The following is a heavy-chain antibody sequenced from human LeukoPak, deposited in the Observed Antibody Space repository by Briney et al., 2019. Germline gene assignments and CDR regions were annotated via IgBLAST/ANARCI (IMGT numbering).Heavy chain of an antibody. V-gene: IGHV1-69*16. CDR2: IIPILGIP. J-gene: IGHJ4*02. Sequence: SVNLSCKVSGGTFSNYTISWVRQAPRQGLEWVGGIIPILGIPNYAQHVQGRLTITTDEFTSTAYMELSSLRSADTAVYYCARDYYDSSGLNFDYWGQGTLVTV. CDR3: ARDYYDSSGLNFDY. CDR1: GGTFSNYT. D-gene: IGHD3-22*01.